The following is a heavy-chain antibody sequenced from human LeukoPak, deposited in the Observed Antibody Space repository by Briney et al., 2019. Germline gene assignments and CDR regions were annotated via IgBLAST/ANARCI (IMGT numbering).Heavy chain of an antibody. D-gene: IGHD3-9*01. CDR1: GFTFSSYS. J-gene: IGHJ4*02. Sequence: PGGSLRLSCAASGFTFSSYSMNWVRQAPGKGLEWVSSISSSSSYIYYADSVKGRFTISRDNAKNSLYLQMSSLRAEDTAVYYCARDLGELYYDILTGFFDYWGQGTLVTVSS. CDR2: ISSSSSYI. CDR3: ARDLGELYYDILTGFFDY. V-gene: IGHV3-21*01.